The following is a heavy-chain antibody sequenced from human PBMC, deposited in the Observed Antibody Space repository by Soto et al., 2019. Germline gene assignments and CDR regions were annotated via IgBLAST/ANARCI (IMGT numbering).Heavy chain of an antibody. Sequence: PSETLSLTCAVYGGSFSGYYWSWIRQPPGKGLEWIGEIHHSGSTNYNPSLKSRVTISVDTSKNQFSLKLSSVTAADTAVYYCARGPKGYCSGGSCYGRFDPWGQGTLVTVSS. CDR1: GGSFSGYY. CDR2: IHHSGST. D-gene: IGHD2-15*01. V-gene: IGHV4-34*01. CDR3: ARGPKGYCSGGSCYGRFDP. J-gene: IGHJ5*02.